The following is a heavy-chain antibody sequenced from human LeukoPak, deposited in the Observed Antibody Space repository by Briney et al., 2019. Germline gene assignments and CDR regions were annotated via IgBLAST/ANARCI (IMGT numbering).Heavy chain of an antibody. Sequence: GGSLRLSCAASGFSLSDYYMSWIRQAPGKGLEWVSYISTSGSTIYYADSVKGRFTISRDNAKNSLYLQMNSLRAEDTAVYYCAREGYTDYDYGPFDYWGQGTLVTASS. D-gene: IGHD5-12*01. CDR3: AREGYTDYDYGPFDY. CDR1: GFSLSDYY. CDR2: ISTSGSTI. V-gene: IGHV3-11*04. J-gene: IGHJ4*02.